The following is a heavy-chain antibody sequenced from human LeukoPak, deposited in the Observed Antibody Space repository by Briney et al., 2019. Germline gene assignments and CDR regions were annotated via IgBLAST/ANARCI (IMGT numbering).Heavy chain of an antibody. CDR2: ISSSSSYI. J-gene: IGHJ5*02. CDR1: GFTFSSYS. D-gene: IGHD2-2*01. Sequence: GGSLRLSCAASGFTFSSYSMNWVRQAPGKGLEWVSSISSSSSYIYYADSVKGRFTISRDNAKNSLYLQMNSLRAEDAAVYYCARERRTCGTSCYNWFDPWGQGTLVTVSS. CDR3: ARERRTCGTSCYNWFDP. V-gene: IGHV3-21*01.